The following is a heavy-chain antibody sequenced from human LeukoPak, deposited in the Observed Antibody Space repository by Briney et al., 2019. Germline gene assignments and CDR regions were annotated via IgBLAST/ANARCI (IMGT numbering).Heavy chain of an antibody. CDR1: GYTFTGYY. Sequence: GASVKVSCKASGYTFTGYYMHWVRQAPGQGLEWMGWINPNSGGTNYAQQFRGRLTMTRDTSISTAYMELSRLRSDDTAVYYCARVKTMIIVVSLFDYWGQGTLVTVSS. CDR3: ARVKTMIIVVSLFDY. V-gene: IGHV1-2*02. CDR2: INPNSGGT. J-gene: IGHJ4*02. D-gene: IGHD3-22*01.